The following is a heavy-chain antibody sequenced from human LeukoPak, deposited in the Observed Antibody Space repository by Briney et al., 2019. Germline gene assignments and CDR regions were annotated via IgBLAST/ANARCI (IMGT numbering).Heavy chain of an antibody. Sequence: GASVKVSCKASGYTFTSYDINWVRQATGQGLEWMEWMNPNSGNTGYAQKFQGRVTITRNTSISTAYMELSSLRSDDTAVYYCARETIWFGELNFDYWGQGTLVTVSS. CDR2: MNPNSGNT. J-gene: IGHJ4*02. D-gene: IGHD3-10*01. CDR3: ARETIWFGELNFDY. CDR1: GYTFTSYD. V-gene: IGHV1-8*03.